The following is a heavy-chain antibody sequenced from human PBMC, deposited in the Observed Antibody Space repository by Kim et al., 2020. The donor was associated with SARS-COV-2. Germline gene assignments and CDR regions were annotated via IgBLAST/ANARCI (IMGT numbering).Heavy chain of an antibody. V-gene: IGHV3-7*03. J-gene: IGHJ4*02. CDR1: GFMFSSYW. Sequence: GGSLRLSCAASGFMFSSYWMSWVRQTPRKGLEWVANIKQDGSEKYYLDSVKGRFTISRDNAKNSLYLQMNSLRADDTAVYYCTSGGGAIWYALAYWGQGTLVTVSS. D-gene: IGHD3-10*01. CDR2: IKQDGSEK. CDR3: TSGGGAIWYALAY.